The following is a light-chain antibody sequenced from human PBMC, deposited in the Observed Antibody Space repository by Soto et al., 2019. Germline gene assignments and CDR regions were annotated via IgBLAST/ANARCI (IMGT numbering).Light chain of an antibody. Sequence: ELVMTQSPATLSVSPGERATLSYRASQSFSSNVAWYQQKPGQAPRLLIYGTSTRVTGIPARFSGSGSGTEFTLTISSLQSEDFAVYYCQLYYNCPLTFGGGTKVEIK. CDR1: QSFSSN. V-gene: IGKV3-15*01. CDR2: GTS. J-gene: IGKJ4*01. CDR3: QLYYNCPLT.